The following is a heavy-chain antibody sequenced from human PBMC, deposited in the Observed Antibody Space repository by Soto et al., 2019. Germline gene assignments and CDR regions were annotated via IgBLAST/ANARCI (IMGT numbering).Heavy chain of an antibody. V-gene: IGHV4-30-2*01. CDR3: DREISYYFDS. Sequence: QVQLQESGSGLVKPSQTLVLTCTVSGDSISLDGFSWSWIRQPPGKGLEWIGFIYHSGATYYNPSLKSRVTTYVDKSKNQFSLRLASVTATDTAVYYCDREISYYFDSWGQVTLVKVSS. CDR1: GDSISLDGFS. J-gene: IGHJ4*02. CDR2: IYHSGAT.